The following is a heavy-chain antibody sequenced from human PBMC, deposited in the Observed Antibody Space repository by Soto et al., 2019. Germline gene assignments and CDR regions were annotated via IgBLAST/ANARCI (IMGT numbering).Heavy chain of an antibody. Sequence: GGSLRLSCAASGFTFSSYAMSWVRQAPGKGLEWVSAISGSGGSTYYADSVKGRFTISRDNSKNTLYLQMNSLRAEDTAVYYCAKDERSSSSWPGYYYYYYGMDVWGQGTTVTVSS. D-gene: IGHD6-6*01. CDR3: AKDERSSSSWPGYYYYYYGMDV. J-gene: IGHJ6*02. V-gene: IGHV3-23*01. CDR1: GFTFSSYA. CDR2: ISGSGGST.